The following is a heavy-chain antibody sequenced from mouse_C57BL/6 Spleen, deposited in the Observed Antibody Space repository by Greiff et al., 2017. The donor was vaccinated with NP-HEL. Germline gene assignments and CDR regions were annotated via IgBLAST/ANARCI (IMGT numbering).Heavy chain of an antibody. Sequence: EVKLVESGGGLVQPGGSLSLSCAASGFTFTDYYMSWVRQPPGKALEWLGFIRNKANGYTTEYSASVKGRFTISRDNFQSILYLQMNALRAEDSATYYCARSSPITTVVAYYFDYWGQGTTLTVSS. CDR1: GFTFTDYY. CDR3: ARSSPITTVVAYYFDY. J-gene: IGHJ2*01. CDR2: IRNKANGYTT. D-gene: IGHD1-1*01. V-gene: IGHV7-3*01.